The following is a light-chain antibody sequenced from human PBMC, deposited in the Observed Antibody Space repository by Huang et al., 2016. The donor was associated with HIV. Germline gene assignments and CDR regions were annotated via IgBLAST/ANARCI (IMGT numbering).Light chain of an antibody. J-gene: IGKJ4*01. CDR1: QDIKNS. CDR3: HQYYSSLPLT. CDR2: GAS. V-gene: IGKV1-NL1*01. Sequence: DIQMTQSPPSLSASVGDRVTMSCRASQDIKNSLAWYQQKPGKAPKVLLNGASRLQSGGPSRFSGSGSGTDYSLTINGLQAEDTATYYCHQYYSSLPLTFGGGTKVEIK.